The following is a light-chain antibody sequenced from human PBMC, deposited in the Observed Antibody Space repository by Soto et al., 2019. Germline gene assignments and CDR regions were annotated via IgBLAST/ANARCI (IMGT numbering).Light chain of an antibody. Sequence: QSALTQPRSVSGSPGQSVTISCTGTGSDVGGYNYVSWYQQHPGKAPKLMIYEVSKWPSGVPDRFSGSKSGNTASLTISGLQAEDEADYYCCSYAGSFTWVFGGGTKLTVL. CDR3: CSYAGSFTWV. CDR1: GSDVGGYNY. CDR2: EVS. V-gene: IGLV2-11*01. J-gene: IGLJ3*02.